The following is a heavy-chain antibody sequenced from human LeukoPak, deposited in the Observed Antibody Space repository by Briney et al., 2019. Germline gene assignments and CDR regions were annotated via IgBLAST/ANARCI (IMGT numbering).Heavy chain of an antibody. CDR2: INPKSGAT. D-gene: IGHD2/OR15-2a*01. CDR3: AREVLLYGLDV. V-gene: IGHV1-2*02. J-gene: IGHJ6*03. CDR1: GYAFSGHF. Sequence: ASVKVSCTASGYAFSGHFIHWLRQAPGQGLEWMGWINPKSGATIYTQKFQGRVFLTRDTAISTVYMELRWLKADDTAVYYCAREVLLYGLDVWGNGTTVIIS.